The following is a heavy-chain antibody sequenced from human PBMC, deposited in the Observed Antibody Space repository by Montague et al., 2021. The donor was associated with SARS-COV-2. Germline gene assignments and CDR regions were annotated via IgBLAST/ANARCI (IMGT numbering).Heavy chain of an antibody. D-gene: IGHD3-22*01. CDR1: GGSFSDYY. V-gene: IGHV4-34*01. J-gene: IGHJ3*02. CDR3: ARGQVTIIAVFIRLPAAGAIDM. CDR2: ISHRGSS. Sequence: SETLSLTCAVYGGSFSDYYWTWIRQSPGKGLEWMGEISHRGSSNYNPSLKSRISMSLDTSKNQISLRLTSVTAADAATYYCARGQVTIIAVFIRLPAAGAIDMWGQGTKVTVSS.